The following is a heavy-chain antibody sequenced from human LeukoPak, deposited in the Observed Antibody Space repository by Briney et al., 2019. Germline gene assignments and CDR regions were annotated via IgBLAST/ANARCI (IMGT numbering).Heavy chain of an antibody. CDR3: ARSGGREDLRFGSY. CDR2: ISSSSSTI. V-gene: IGHV3-48*04. CDR1: GFTFSSYS. Sequence: PGGSLRLSCAASGFTFSSYSMNWVRQAPGKGLEWVSYISSSSSTIYYADSVKGRFTISRDNAKNSLYLQMNSLRAEDTAVYYCARSGGREDLRFGSYWGQGTLVTVSS. D-gene: IGHD3-3*01. J-gene: IGHJ4*02.